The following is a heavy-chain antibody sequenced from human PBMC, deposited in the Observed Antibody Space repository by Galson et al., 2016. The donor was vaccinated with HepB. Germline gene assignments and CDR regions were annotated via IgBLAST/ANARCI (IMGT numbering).Heavy chain of an antibody. CDR3: AREGLQWFGELFGY. V-gene: IGHV4-38-2*02. D-gene: IGHD3-10*01. Sequence: SETLSLTCSVSGYSISSAYYWGWIRQSPGKGLEWIGSIYHSGSTYYNPSLRSRVTISIDTSKNQFSLKLSSVTAADTAVYCCAREGLQWFGELFGYWGRGTLVTVSS. CDR1: GYSISSAYY. CDR2: IYHSGST. J-gene: IGHJ2*01.